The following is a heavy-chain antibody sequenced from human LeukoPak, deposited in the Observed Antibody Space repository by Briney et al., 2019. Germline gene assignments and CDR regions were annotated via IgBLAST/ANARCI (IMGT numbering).Heavy chain of an antibody. CDR2: TYYRSTWYN. CDR3: ARDLGSYDY. J-gene: IGHJ4*02. V-gene: IGHV6-1*01. Sequence: SQTLSLTCAISGDSVSSNIAAWTWIRQSPSRGLEWLGRTYYRSTWYNEYALSVKSRVSINADTSKNQFSLQLNSVTPEDTAVYYCARDLGSYDYWSQGTLVTVSS. D-gene: IGHD3-10*01. CDR1: GDSVSSNIAA.